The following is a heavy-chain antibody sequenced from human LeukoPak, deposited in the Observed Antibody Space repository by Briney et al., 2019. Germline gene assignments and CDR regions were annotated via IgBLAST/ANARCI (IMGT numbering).Heavy chain of an antibody. D-gene: IGHD1-26*01. CDR3: ARDRWYSGSYPTFDY. J-gene: IGHJ4*02. CDR2: ISSSSSYI. Sequence: PSGTLSLTCAVSGGSISSSNWWSWVRQAPGKGLEWVSSISSSSSYIYYADSVKGRFTISRDNAKNSLYLQMNSLRAEDTAVYYCARDRWYSGSYPTFDYWGQGTLVTVSS. CDR1: GGSISSSN. V-gene: IGHV3-21*01.